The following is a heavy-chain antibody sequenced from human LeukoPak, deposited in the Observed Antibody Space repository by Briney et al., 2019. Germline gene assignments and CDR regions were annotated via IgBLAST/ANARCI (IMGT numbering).Heavy chain of an antibody. J-gene: IGHJ4*02. CDR3: ARHEYSSSWYYFDY. V-gene: IGHV4-4*09. Sequence: SETLSLTCTVSGGSISSYYWSWIRQLPGKGLEWIGYIYTSGSTNYNPSLKSRVTISVDTSKNQFSLKLSSVTAADTAVYYCARHEYSSSWYYFDYWGQGTLVTVSS. CDR2: IYTSGST. CDR1: GGSISSYY. D-gene: IGHD6-13*01.